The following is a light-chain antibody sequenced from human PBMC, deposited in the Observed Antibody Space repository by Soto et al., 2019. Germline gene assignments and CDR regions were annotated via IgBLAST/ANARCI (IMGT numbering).Light chain of an antibody. CDR1: ERRLHSNGNTF. CDR2: LGS. Sequence: EIVMTQSPPSLPVTXXEPAXISYMYSERRLHSNGNTFLDWYLQKPGQSPQXXIYLGSNRASGVPDRVSGSEAGTDFTLKISRVEAEDAGVYYCMQALETPYTFGQGTRLEIK. J-gene: IGKJ5*01. V-gene: IGKV2-28*01. CDR3: MQALETPYT.